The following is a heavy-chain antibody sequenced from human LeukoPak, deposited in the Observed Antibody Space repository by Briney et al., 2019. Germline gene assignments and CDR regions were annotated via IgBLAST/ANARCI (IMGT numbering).Heavy chain of an antibody. V-gene: IGHV3-30-3*01. D-gene: IGHD6-19*01. CDR1: GFTFSSYA. Sequence: RGSLRLSCAASGFTFSSYAMHWVRQAPGKGLEWVAVISYDGSNKYYADSVKGRFTISRDNSKNTLYLQMNSLRAEDTAVYYCARDMISGWYRAFDYWGQGTLVTVSS. J-gene: IGHJ4*02. CDR2: ISYDGSNK. CDR3: ARDMISGWYRAFDY.